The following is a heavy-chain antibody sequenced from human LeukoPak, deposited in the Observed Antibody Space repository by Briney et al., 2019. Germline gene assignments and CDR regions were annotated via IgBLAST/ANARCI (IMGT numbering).Heavy chain of an antibody. CDR1: GYSFTSYW. Sequence: GESLRISCKASGYSFTSYWIYWVRQVPGKGLEDMGRIDPSDSYTYYSPSFEGHVTISVEKSISTAYLQWSSLKASDTAIYYCARLSPAPDYWGQGTLVTVSS. CDR2: IDPSDSYT. CDR3: ARLSPAPDY. J-gene: IGHJ4*02. V-gene: IGHV5-10-1*01. D-gene: IGHD2/OR15-2a*01.